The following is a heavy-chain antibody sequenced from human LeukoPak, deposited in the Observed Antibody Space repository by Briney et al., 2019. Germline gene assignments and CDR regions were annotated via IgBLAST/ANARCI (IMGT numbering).Heavy chain of an antibody. CDR1: GYTFTSYA. V-gene: IGHV7-4-1*01. CDR3: AKEGTYGSSWSLNY. CDR2: INTNTGNP. D-gene: IGHD6-13*01. Sequence: ASVKVSCKASGYTFTSYAMNWVRQAPGQGLEWMGWINTNTGNPTYAQGFTGRFVFSLDTSVNTAYLQICSLKAEDTAVYYCAKEGTYGSSWSLNYWGQGTLVTVSS. J-gene: IGHJ4*02.